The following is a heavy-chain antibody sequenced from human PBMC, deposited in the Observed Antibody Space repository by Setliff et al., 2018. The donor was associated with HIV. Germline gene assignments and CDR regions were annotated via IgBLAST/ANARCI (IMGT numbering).Heavy chain of an antibody. CDR3: ARGKGVGGVIITGGLDV. J-gene: IGHJ6*04. Sequence: ASVKVSCKASGYTFTSYSMHWVRQAPGQRLEWMGWLRTGTGDTSYSEKFQGRVTMTRDTSISTAYMELSSLTSEDTAVYYCARGKGVGGVIITGGLDVWGKGTTVTVSS. CDR2: LRTGTGDT. D-gene: IGHD3-10*01. V-gene: IGHV1-3*04. CDR1: GYTFTSYS.